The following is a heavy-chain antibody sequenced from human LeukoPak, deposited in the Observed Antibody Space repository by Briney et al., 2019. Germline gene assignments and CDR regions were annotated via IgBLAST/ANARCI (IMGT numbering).Heavy chain of an antibody. CDR2: IYTSGST. CDR3: ARGEGGEQQLPRGYYYYYYGMDV. CDR1: GGSISSYY. J-gene: IGHJ6*02. V-gene: IGHV4-4*07. D-gene: IGHD6-13*01. Sequence: PSETLSLTCTVSGGSISSYYWSWIRQPAGKGLEWIGRIYTSGSTNYNPSLKSRVTMSVDTSKNQFSLKLSSVTAADTAVYYCARGEGGEQQLPRGYYYYYYGMDVWGQGTTVTVSS.